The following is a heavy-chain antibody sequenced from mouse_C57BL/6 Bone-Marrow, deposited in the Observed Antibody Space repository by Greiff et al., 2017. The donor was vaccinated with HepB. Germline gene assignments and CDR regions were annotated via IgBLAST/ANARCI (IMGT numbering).Heavy chain of an antibody. D-gene: IGHD1-1*01. CDR1: GFNIKDYY. V-gene: IGHV14-4*01. Sequence: VQLQQSGAELVRPGASVKLSCTASGFNIKDYYMHWVKQTPEQGLEWIGWIEPENGDTEYASKFQGKATITADTSSNTAYLQLSSLTSEDTAVYYCTTCDNYGSSCRGAMDYWGQGTSVTVSS. J-gene: IGHJ4*01. CDR3: TTCDNYGSSCRGAMDY. CDR2: IEPENGDT.